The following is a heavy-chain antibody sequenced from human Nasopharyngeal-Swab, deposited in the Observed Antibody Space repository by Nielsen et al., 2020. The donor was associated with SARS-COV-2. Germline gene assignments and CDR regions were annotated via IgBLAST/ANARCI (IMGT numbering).Heavy chain of an antibody. D-gene: IGHD5-18*01. J-gene: IGHJ4*02. CDR2: INPNSGGT. CDR3: ARLPTALVGWKDY. V-gene: IGHV1-2*02. Sequence: ASVKVSCKASGYTFTGYYMHWVRQAPGQGLEWMGWINPNSGGTNYAQKFQGRVTMTRDTSISTAYMELSRLRFDDTAVYYCARLPTALVGWKDYWGQGTLVTVSS. CDR1: GYTFTGYY.